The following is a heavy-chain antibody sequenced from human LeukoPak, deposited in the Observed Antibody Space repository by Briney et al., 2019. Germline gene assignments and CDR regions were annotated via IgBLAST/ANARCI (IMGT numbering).Heavy chain of an antibody. Sequence: PGGSLRLSXAASGFTFDDYGMSWVRQAPGKGLEWVSGINWNGGSTCYADSVKGRFTISRDNAKNSLYLQMNSLRAEDTALYYCAREGYYYDSSGYYRIMSFDYWGQGTLVTVSS. D-gene: IGHD3-22*01. CDR3: AREGYYYDSSGYYRIMSFDY. CDR2: INWNGGST. CDR1: GFTFDDYG. V-gene: IGHV3-20*04. J-gene: IGHJ4*02.